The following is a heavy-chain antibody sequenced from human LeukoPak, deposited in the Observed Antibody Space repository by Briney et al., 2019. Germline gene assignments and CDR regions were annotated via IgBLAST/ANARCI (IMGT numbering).Heavy chain of an antibody. V-gene: IGHV3-7*01. J-gene: IGHJ6*02. CDR2: IKQDGSEK. CDR3: ARSQLERNRFMYYYYDMDV. CDR1: GFSFSSYA. D-gene: IGHD1-1*01. Sequence: GGSLRLSCAASGFSFSSYAMTWVRQAPGKGLEWVANIKQDGSEKYYVDSVKGRFTISRDNAKNSLYLQMNSLRAEDTAVYYCARSQLERNRFMYYYYDMDVWGQGTTVTVSS.